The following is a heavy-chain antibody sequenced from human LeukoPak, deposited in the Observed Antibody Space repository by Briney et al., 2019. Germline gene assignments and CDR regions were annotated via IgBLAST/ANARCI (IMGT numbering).Heavy chain of an antibody. CDR2: IIPILGIA. Sequence: SVKVSCKASGGTFSSYAISWVRQAPGQGLEWMGRIIPILGIANYAQKFQGRVTITADKSTSTAYMELSSLRSEDTAVYYCARDIGGRNSGNYYGMDVWGQGTTVTVSS. CDR1: GGTFSSYA. CDR3: ARDIGGRNSGNYYGMDV. V-gene: IGHV1-69*04. J-gene: IGHJ6*02. D-gene: IGHD1-14*01.